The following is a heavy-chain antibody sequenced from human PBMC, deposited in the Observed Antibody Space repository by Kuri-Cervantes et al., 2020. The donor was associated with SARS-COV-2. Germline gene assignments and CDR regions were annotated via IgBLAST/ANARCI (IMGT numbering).Heavy chain of an antibody. Sequence: LRLSCAVYGGSFSGYYWSWIRQRPGKGLEWIGYIYYTGGTYYSPSLNSRVTISVDTFKNQFSLKMTSLTAADTALYFCARGSTTSRYYFDYWGLGTLVTVSS. J-gene: IGHJ4*02. D-gene: IGHD2/OR15-2a*01. CDR2: IYYTGGT. V-gene: IGHV4-31*11. CDR3: ARGSTTSRYYFDY. CDR1: GGSFSGYY.